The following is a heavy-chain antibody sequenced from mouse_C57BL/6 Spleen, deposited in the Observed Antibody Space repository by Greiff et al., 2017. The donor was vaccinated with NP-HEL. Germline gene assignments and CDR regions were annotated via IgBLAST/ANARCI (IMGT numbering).Heavy chain of an antibody. CDR2: IYPGSGST. CDR3: ARSRYSNAWFAY. Sequence: QVHVKQPGAELVKPGASVKMSCKASGYTFTSYWITWVKQRPGQGLEWIGDIYPGSGSTNYNEKFKSKATLTVDTSSSTAYMQLSSLTSEDSAVYYCARSRYSNAWFAYWGQGTLVTVSA. CDR1: GYTFTSYW. V-gene: IGHV1-55*01. J-gene: IGHJ3*01. D-gene: IGHD2-5*01.